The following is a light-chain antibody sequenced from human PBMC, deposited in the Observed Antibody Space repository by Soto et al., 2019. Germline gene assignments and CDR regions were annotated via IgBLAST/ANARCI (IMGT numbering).Light chain of an antibody. CDR2: SNN. Sequence: QSVLTQPPSASGTPGQRVTISCSGSRSNIGSNTVNWYQQLPGTAPKLLIYSNNQRPSGVPDRFSGSKSGTSTSLAISGLQSEDEAEYYCAAWDDSLNGHVFGGGTKVTVL. J-gene: IGLJ2*01. CDR1: RSNIGSNT. CDR3: AAWDDSLNGHV. V-gene: IGLV1-44*01.